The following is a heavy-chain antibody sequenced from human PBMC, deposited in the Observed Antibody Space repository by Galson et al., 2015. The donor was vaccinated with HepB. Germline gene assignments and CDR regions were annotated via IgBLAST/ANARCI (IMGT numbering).Heavy chain of an antibody. D-gene: IGHD4-11*01. CDR2: ISYDGSNK. J-gene: IGHJ4*02. CDR1: GFTFSSYA. CDR3: AREPEMYSVNGCPEY. V-gene: IGHV3-30*04. Sequence: SLRLSCAASGFTFSSYAMHWVRQAPGKGLEWVAVISYDGSNKYYADSVKGRFTISRDNSKNTLYLQMNSLRAEDTAVYYCAREPEMYSVNGCPEYWGQGTLVTVSS.